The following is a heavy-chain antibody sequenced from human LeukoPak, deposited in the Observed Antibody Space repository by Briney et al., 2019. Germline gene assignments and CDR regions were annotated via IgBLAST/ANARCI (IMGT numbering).Heavy chain of an antibody. J-gene: IGHJ1*01. CDR2: IRSKAYGGTT. D-gene: IGHD3-3*01. Sequence: GGSLRLSCTASGFTFCDYAMSWVRQAPGKGLEWVGFIRSKAYGGTTEYAASVKGRFTISRDDSKSIAYLQMNSLKTEDTAVYYCTRDGTYDFWSGYPNAEYFQHWGQGTLVTVSS. CDR1: GFTFCDYA. CDR3: TRDGTYDFWSGYPNAEYFQH. V-gene: IGHV3-49*04.